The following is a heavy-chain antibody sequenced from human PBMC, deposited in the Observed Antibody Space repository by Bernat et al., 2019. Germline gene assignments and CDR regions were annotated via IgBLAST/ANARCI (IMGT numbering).Heavy chain of an antibody. V-gene: IGHV3-48*01. J-gene: IGHJ4*02. D-gene: IGHD3-3*01. CDR1: GFTFSIYS. CDR2: INGSGSLI. Sequence: EVQLVESGGDLVQPGGSLRLSCAASGFTFSIYSMNWVRQAPGKGLEWVSYINGSGSLIYYAASVKGRFTISRDNAKNSLFLQMTSLRAEDTAVYYCARLTRGQILGNWGQGTLVTVSS. CDR3: ARLTRGQILGN.